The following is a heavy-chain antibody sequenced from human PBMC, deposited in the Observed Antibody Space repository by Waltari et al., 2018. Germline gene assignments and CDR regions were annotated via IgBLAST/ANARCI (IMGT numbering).Heavy chain of an antibody. CDR2: ISNDGSIN. Sequence: GGGVVQPGRSLRLSCAASGFTFSTYAMHWVRQAPGKGLEWVAFISNDGSINYYADSVRGRFTISRDNSKNTLYLQMNSLRAEDTALYYCARAFDDFWSGSSMDVWGQGTTVTVSS. J-gene: IGHJ6*02. D-gene: IGHD3-3*01. V-gene: IGHV3-30*01. CDR1: GFTFSTYA. CDR3: ARAFDDFWSGSSMDV.